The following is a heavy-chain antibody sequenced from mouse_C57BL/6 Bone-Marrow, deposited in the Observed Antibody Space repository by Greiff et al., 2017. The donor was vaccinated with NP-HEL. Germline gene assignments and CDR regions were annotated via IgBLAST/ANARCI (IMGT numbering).Heavy chain of an antibody. D-gene: IGHD1-1*01. J-gene: IGHJ3*01. V-gene: IGHV5-12*01. CDR3: ASSVFYGSRGFAY. Sequence: EVKLMESVGGLVQPGWSLKLSCAASGFTFSDYYMYLVRQTPEKRLDWVAYISNGGGSTSYPDTVKGRFTISRDNAKKTLYLQMSRLKSEDTAMYYCASSVFYGSRGFAYWGQGTLVTVSA. CDR1: GFTFSDYY. CDR2: ISNGGGST.